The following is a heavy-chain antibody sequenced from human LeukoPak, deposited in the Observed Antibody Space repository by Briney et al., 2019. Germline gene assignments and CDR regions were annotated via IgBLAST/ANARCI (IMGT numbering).Heavy chain of an antibody. CDR1: GGSIRSYY. CDR3: ATSPRRALANWFDP. Sequence: PSETLSLTCTVSGGSIRSYYWSWIRQPPGKGLEWIGYIYYSGSTNYNPSLKSRVTISVDTSKNQFSLKLSSVTAADTAVYYCATSPRRALANWFDPWGQGTLVTVSS. J-gene: IGHJ5*02. CDR2: IYYSGST. D-gene: IGHD3-3*02. V-gene: IGHV4-59*01.